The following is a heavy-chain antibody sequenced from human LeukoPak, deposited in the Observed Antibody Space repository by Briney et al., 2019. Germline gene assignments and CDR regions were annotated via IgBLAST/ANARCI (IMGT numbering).Heavy chain of an antibody. V-gene: IGHV1-69*06. CDR2: IIPIFGTA. Sequence: GASVKVSCRASGGTFSSYAISWVRQAPGQGLEWMGGIIPIFGTANYAQKFQGRVTITADKSTSTAYMELSSLRSEDTAVYYCARSFMVPAAMYLDYWGQGTLVTVSS. D-gene: IGHD2-2*01. CDR3: ARSFMVPAAMYLDY. J-gene: IGHJ4*02. CDR1: GGTFSSYA.